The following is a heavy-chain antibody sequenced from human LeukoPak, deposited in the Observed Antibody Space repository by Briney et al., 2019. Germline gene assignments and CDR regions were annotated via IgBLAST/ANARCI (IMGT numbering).Heavy chain of an antibody. CDR3: ARSFGSGYDYYYYFMDV. CDR2: IIPIFGTA. D-gene: IGHD5-12*01. J-gene: IGHJ6*03. Sequence: SVKVSCKASGGTFSSNAISWVRQAPGQGLEWMGWIIPIFGTANYAQKFQGRVTITADKSTSTAYMELSSLRSEDTAVYFCARSFGSGYDYYYYFMDVRGKGTTVTVSS. V-gene: IGHV1-69*06. CDR1: GGTFSSNA.